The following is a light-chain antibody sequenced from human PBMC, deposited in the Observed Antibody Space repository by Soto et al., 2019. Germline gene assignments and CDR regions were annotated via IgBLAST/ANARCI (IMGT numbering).Light chain of an antibody. CDR3: QQYGDWPQYT. CDR1: QSVGSK. J-gene: IGKJ2*01. Sequence: EIVMTQSPATLSVSLGGRATLSCRASQSVGSKLAWYQQKPGQAPRLLIYAVSTRASGIPDRFSGSGSGTEFTLTISSLQSEDVAAYRCQQYGDWPQYTFGQGTKWQIK. V-gene: IGKV3-15*01. CDR2: AVS.